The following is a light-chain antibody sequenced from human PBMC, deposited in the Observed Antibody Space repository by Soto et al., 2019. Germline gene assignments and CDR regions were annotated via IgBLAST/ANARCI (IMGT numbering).Light chain of an antibody. CDR2: EVS. CDR3: SSYTTSSTHWV. Sequence: QSALTQPASVSGSPGQSITISCTGTSSDVGGYNYVSWYQQHQGKAPKLMIYEVSNRPSGVSNRFSGSKSGNTASLTISGLQAEDEAEYYCSSYTTSSTHWVFGGGTKLTVL. J-gene: IGLJ3*02. V-gene: IGLV2-14*01. CDR1: SSDVGGYNY.